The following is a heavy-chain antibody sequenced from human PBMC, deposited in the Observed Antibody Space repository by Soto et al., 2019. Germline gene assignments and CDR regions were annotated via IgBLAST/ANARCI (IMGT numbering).Heavy chain of an antibody. J-gene: IGHJ4*02. CDR3: ASDLAAAGPFDC. CDR2: ISAYNGNT. D-gene: IGHD6-13*01. CDR1: GYTFTNYA. V-gene: IGHV1-18*01. Sequence: ASVKVSCKASGYTFTNYAFSWVRQAPGQGLEWMGWISAYNGNTNYPQKLQGRVTMTTDTSTSTAYMELRSLRSDDTAVYYCASDLAAAGPFDCWGQGTLVTVSS.